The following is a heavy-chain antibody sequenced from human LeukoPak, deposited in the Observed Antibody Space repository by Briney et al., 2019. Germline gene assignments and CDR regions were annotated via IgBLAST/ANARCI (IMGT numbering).Heavy chain of an antibody. CDR2: FDPEDGVT. D-gene: IGHD3-10*01. CDR3: ATSYGSGSYWFDP. J-gene: IGHJ5*02. Sequence: ASVKVSCKVSGYTLTELFMHWVRQAPGNGVEWMGGFDPEDGVTIYAQKFQGRVTMTEDASTDTAYMELSSLRSEDTAVYYCATSYGSGSYWFDPWGQGTLVTVSS. CDR1: GYTLTELF. V-gene: IGHV1-24*01.